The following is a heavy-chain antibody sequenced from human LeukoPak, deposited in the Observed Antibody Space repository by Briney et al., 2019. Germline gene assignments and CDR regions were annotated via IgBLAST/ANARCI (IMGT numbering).Heavy chain of an antibody. CDR3: ARVDVEMAEFDY. Sequence: ASVKVSCKASGYTFTGYYMHWVRQAPGQGLEWMGWINPNSGGTNYAQKFQGRVTMTRDTSISTAYMELSRLRSDDTAVYYCARVDVEMAEFDYWGQGTLVTVSS. D-gene: IGHD5-24*01. J-gene: IGHJ4*02. CDR2: INPNSGGT. CDR1: GYTFTGYY. V-gene: IGHV1-2*02.